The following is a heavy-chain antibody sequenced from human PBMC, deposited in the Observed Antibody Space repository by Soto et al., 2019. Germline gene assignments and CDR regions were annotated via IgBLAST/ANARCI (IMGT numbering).Heavy chain of an antibody. Sequence: QVQLVQSGAEVKKPGSSVKVSCKDSGGTFSTYSMFWVRQAPGQGLEWMGRIIPMLGVRNYAQRFQDRVTITADKSTATAHMEQSSLRSEDTALYYCTIGSWSGEVFDIWGQGTMVTVSS. J-gene: IGHJ3*02. V-gene: IGHV1-69*02. D-gene: IGHD2-21*01. CDR1: GGTFSTYS. CDR2: IIPMLGVR. CDR3: TIGSWSGEVFDI.